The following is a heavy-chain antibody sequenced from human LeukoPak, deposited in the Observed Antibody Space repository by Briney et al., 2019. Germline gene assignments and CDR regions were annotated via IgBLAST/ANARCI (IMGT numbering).Heavy chain of an antibody. J-gene: IGHJ3*02. CDR2: IYYSST. CDR1: GGSISSYY. CDR3: ARGATIVGAMGDAFDI. Sequence: SETLSLTCTVSGGSISSYYWSWIRQPPGKGLDWIGYIYYSSTDYNPSLKSRVTISVDTSKNQFSLKLSSVTAADTAVYYCARGATIVGAMGDAFDIWGQGTMVTVSS. D-gene: IGHD1-26*01. V-gene: IGHV4-59*01.